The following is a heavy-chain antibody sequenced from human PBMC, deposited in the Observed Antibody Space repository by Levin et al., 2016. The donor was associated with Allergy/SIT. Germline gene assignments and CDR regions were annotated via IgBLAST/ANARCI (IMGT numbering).Heavy chain of an antibody. CDR3: AAHWNYATYYMDV. Sequence: GESLKISCKGSGYSFTSYWISWVRQMPGEGLEWMGRIDPSDSYTYYSPSFQGHVTISADKSISTAYLQWSSLKASDTAMYYCAAHWNYATYYMDVWGKGTTVTVSS. CDR1: GYSFTSYW. J-gene: IGHJ6*03. CDR2: IDPSDSYT. V-gene: IGHV5-10-1*01. D-gene: IGHD1-7*01.